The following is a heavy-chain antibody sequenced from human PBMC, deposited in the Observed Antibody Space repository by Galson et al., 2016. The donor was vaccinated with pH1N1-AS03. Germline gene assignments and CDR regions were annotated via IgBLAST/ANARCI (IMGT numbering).Heavy chain of an antibody. V-gene: IGHV4-34*01. CDR3: ARRANWGFTGQQNWFDP. J-gene: IGHJ5*02. Sequence: SETLSLTCAVYGGSFSGYSCSWIRQSPGKGLEWIGEINHSGSTNYNPSLKNRVTISVDTSTNQFSLNLTSVTAADTAVYYCARRANWGFTGQQNWFDPWGQGTLVTVSS. CDR1: GGSFSGYS. CDR2: INHSGST. D-gene: IGHD7-27*01.